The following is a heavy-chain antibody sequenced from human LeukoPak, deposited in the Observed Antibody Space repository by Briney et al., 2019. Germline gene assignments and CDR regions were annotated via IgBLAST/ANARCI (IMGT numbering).Heavy chain of an antibody. J-gene: IGHJ4*02. CDR2: INPNSGGT. D-gene: IGHD5-18*01. Sequence: GASVKVSCKASVYTFTGYYMHWVRQAPGQGLEWMGRINPNSGGTNYAQKFQGRVTMTRDTSISTAYMELSRLRSDDTAVYYCARENVDTAIAEFDYWGQGTLVTVSS. CDR3: ARENVDTAIAEFDY. V-gene: IGHV1-2*06. CDR1: VYTFTGYY.